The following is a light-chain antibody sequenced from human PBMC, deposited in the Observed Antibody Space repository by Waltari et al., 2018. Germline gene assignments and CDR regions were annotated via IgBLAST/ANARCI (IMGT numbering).Light chain of an antibody. Sequence: SYVLTQPPSVSVAPGQTARITCGGTNIGSKSVHWYQQKPGQAPVLVVYDDSDRPSGIPERFSGSNSGNTATLTISRVEAGDEADYYCQVWDSSSDHPYVFGTGTKVTVL. J-gene: IGLJ1*01. CDR2: DDS. CDR3: QVWDSSSDHPYV. V-gene: IGLV3-21*02. CDR1: NIGSKS.